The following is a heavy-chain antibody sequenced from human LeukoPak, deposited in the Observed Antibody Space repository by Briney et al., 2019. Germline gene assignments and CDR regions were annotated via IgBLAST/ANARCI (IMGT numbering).Heavy chain of an antibody. V-gene: IGHV3-23*01. CDR1: GFTFSSYA. Sequence: GGSLRLSCAASGFTFSSYAMSWVRQAPGKGLEWVSAISVSGGSTYYADSVKGRFTISRDNSKNTLYLQMDSLRADATAVYYCAKNRHRLPSDYWGQGTLVTVSS. CDR2: ISVSGGST. CDR3: AKNRHRLPSDY. J-gene: IGHJ4*02. D-gene: IGHD2-2*01.